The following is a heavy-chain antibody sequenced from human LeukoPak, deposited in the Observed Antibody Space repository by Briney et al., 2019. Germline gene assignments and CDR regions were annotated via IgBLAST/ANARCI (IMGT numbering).Heavy chain of an antibody. CDR1: GYTFTSYS. CDR2: IDPDGGGT. Sequence: ASVKVSCKTSGYTFTSYSISWVRQAPGQGLEWMGWIDPDGGGTNYAQMFQGRVTMTRDTSISTAYMELSSLRSDDTAIYYCARVSGRSGPFEYWGQGTLVTVSS. V-gene: IGHV1-2*02. CDR3: ARVSGRSGPFEY. J-gene: IGHJ4*02. D-gene: IGHD3-3*01.